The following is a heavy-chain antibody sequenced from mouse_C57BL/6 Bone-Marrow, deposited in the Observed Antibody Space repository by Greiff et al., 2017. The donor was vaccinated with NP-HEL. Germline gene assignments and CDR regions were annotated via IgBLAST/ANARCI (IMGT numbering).Heavy chain of an antibody. V-gene: IGHV5-9-1*02. J-gene: IGHJ4*01. CDR1: GFTFSSYA. CDR3: TRGGTGFYAMDY. D-gene: IGHD4-1*01. Sequence: EVQLVESGEGLVKPGGSLKLSCAASGFTFSSYAMSWVRQTPEKRLEWVAYISSGGDYFYYADTVKGRFTISRDNARNTLYLQMSSLKSEDTAMYYCTRGGTGFYAMDYWGQGTSVTVSS. CDR2: ISSGGDYF.